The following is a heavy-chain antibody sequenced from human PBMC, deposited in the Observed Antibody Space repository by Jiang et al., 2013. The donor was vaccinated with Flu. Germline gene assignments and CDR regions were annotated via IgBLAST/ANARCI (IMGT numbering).Heavy chain of an antibody. Sequence: GLVQPGGSLKLSCAASGFTFSGSDMHWVRQASGKGLEWVGRIRTKTNSYATVYAASVQGRFTFSRDDSKNTAYLQMNSLKTEDTAVYYCTRHEDSGSYWGDYYYGMDVWGQGTTVTVSS. CDR3: TRHEDSGSYWGDYYYGMDV. CDR2: IRTKTNSYAT. J-gene: IGHJ6*02. V-gene: IGHV3-73*01. CDR1: GFTFSGSD. D-gene: IGHD1-26*01.